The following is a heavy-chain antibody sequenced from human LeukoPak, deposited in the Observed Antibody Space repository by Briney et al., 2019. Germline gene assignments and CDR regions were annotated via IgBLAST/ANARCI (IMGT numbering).Heavy chain of an antibody. CDR3: ARDVRSYFDY. V-gene: IGHV3-21*01. Sequence: PGGSLRLSCAASGFTFSSYSMNWVRQAPGKGLGWVSSISSSSSYIYYADSVKGRFTISRDNAKNSLYLQMNSLRAEDTAVYYCARDVRSYFDYWGQGTLVTVSS. CDR1: GFTFSSYS. D-gene: IGHD4-17*01. J-gene: IGHJ4*02. CDR2: ISSSSSYI.